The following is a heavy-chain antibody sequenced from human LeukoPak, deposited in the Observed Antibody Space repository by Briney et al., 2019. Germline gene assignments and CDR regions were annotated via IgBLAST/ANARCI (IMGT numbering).Heavy chain of an antibody. D-gene: IGHD3-3*01. CDR2: INHSGST. Sequence: SSETLSLTCAVYGGSFSSYYWSWIRQPPGKGLEWIGEINHSGSTNYNPSLKSRVTISVDTSKNQFSLKLSSVTAADTAVYYCARGSLVSRTIFGVVNGDFDYWGQGTLVTVSP. J-gene: IGHJ4*02. V-gene: IGHV4-34*01. CDR3: ARGSLVSRTIFGVVNGDFDY. CDR1: GGSFSSYY.